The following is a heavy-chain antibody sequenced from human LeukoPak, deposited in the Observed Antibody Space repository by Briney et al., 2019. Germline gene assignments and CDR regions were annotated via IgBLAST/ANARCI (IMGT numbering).Heavy chain of an antibody. CDR2: ISGSGGST. CDR3: ARAKVVTTSDY. Sequence: GGSLRLSCAASGFTSSSYGMSWVRQAPGKGLEWVSAISGSGGSTYYADSVKGRFTISRDNSKNTLYLQMNSLRDEDTAVYYCARAKVVTTSDYWGQGTLVTVSS. CDR1: GFTSSSYG. V-gene: IGHV3-23*01. J-gene: IGHJ4*02. D-gene: IGHD3-22*01.